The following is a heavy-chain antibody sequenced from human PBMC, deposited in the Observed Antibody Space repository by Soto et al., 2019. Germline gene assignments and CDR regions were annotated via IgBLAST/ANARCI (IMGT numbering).Heavy chain of an antibody. J-gene: IGHJ5*02. D-gene: IGHD6-6*01. CDR3: ARVKEKYSSSRGWFDP. CDR2: INHSGST. V-gene: IGHV4-34*01. Sequence: QVQLQQWGAGLLKPSETLSLTCAVYGGSFSGYYWSWIRQPPGKGLEWIGEINHSGSTNYNPSLKSRVTISVDTSKHQFSLKLSSVTAADTAVYYCARVKEKYSSSRGWFDPWGQGTLVTVSS. CDR1: GGSFSGYY.